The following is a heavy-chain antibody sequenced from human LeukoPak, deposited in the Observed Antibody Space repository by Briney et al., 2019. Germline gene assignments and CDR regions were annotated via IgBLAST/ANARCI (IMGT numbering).Heavy chain of an antibody. CDR3: ARGGYIAAPLDY. J-gene: IGHJ4*02. Sequence: ASVKVSCKASGGTFSSYTISWVRQAPGQGLEWMGRIIPILGIANYAQKFQGRVTITADKSTSTAYIELSSLRSEDTAVYYCARGGYIAAPLDYWGQGTLVTVSS. D-gene: IGHD6-13*01. V-gene: IGHV1-69*02. CDR2: IIPILGIA. CDR1: GGTFSSYT.